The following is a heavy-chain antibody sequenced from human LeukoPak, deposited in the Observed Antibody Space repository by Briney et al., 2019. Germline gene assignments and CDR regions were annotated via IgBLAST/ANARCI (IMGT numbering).Heavy chain of an antibody. V-gene: IGHV3-21*01. CDR2: ITSSSSYI. D-gene: IGHD5-12*01. Sequence: GGSLRLSCAASGFTFSRYSMNWVRQAPGKGLEWVSSITSSSSYIYYADSVKGRFTISRDNAKNSLYLQMNGLRAEDTALYYCARDKDQYSGYDSGLFDYWGQGTLVTVSS. CDR1: GFTFSRYS. CDR3: ARDKDQYSGYDSGLFDY. J-gene: IGHJ4*02.